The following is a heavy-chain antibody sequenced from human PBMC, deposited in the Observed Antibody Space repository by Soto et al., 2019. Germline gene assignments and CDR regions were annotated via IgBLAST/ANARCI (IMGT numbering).Heavy chain of an antibody. V-gene: IGHV3-53*01. CDR1: GFTVSSNY. J-gene: IGHJ1*01. CDR3: ARDRVESGYPEYFQH. CDR2: IYSGGST. D-gene: IGHD3-22*01. Sequence: EVQLVESGGGLIQPGGSLRLSCAASGFTVSSNYMIWVRQAPGKGLECVSVIYSGGSTYYADSVKGRFTISRDNSKNPMYLQMNSLSAEDTAVYYCARDRVESGYPEYFQHWGQGTLVTVSS.